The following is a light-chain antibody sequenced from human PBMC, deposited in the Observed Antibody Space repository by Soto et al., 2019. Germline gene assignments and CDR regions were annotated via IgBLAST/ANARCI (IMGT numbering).Light chain of an antibody. CDR3: RQYVSYPVT. J-gene: IGKJ4*01. CDR2: KAS. CDR1: QSISNS. Sequence: DIQMTQSPSTLSASVGDRVTITCRASQSISNSLAWYQQKPGKAPNLLIYKASSLESGVPSRFSGSGSGTKFILTISSLQPDDFATYCCRQYVSYPVTFGGGTKVEMK. V-gene: IGKV1-5*03.